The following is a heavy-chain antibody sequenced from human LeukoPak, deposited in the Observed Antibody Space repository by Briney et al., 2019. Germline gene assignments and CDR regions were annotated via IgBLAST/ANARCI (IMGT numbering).Heavy chain of an antibody. CDR1: GGSISSGSYY. Sequence: SQTLSLTCTVSGGSISSGSYYWSWIRQPAGKGLEWIGRIYTSGSTNYNPSLKSRVTISVDTSKNQFSLKLSSVTAADTAVYYCARGVSAAGTNWFDPWGQGILVTVSS. V-gene: IGHV4-61*02. D-gene: IGHD6-13*01. CDR2: IYTSGST. CDR3: ARGVSAAGTNWFDP. J-gene: IGHJ5*02.